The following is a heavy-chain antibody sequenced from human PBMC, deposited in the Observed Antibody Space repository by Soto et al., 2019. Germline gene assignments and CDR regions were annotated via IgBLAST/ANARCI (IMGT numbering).Heavy chain of an antibody. D-gene: IGHD6-19*01. CDR1: GFTFSSYA. V-gene: IGHV3-23*01. CDR3: AKERVAVAVADPFDY. Sequence: GGSLRLSCTASGFTFSSYAMTWVRQAPGKGLEWVSCISTSGGSTYYADSVKGRFTISRDNSKNTLYLQMNSLRAEDTAVYYCAKERVAVAVADPFDYWGQGTLVTVSS. CDR2: ISTSGGST. J-gene: IGHJ4*02.